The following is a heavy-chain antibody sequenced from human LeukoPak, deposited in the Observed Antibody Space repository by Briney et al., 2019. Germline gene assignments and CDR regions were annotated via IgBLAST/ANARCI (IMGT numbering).Heavy chain of an antibody. D-gene: IGHD6-25*01. CDR3: ATTYSSAPALF. CDR1: GFTFSSYV. J-gene: IGHJ4*02. V-gene: IGHV3-23*01. Sequence: GGSLRLSCAASGFTFSSYVMSWVRQAPGKGLEWVSGIRGSGGDTYYADSVKGRFTISRDNSKNTLYLQMNILRAEDSAVYYCATTYSSAPALFWGQGTLVTVSS. CDR2: IRGSGGDT.